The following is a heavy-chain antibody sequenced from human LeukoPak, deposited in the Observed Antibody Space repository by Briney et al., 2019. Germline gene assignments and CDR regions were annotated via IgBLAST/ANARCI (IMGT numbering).Heavy chain of an antibody. CDR3: ARGLPYYYGSGSLFVDY. J-gene: IGHJ4*02. D-gene: IGHD3-10*01. V-gene: IGHV1-8*02. Sequence: ASVKVSCKASGYTFTGYYMHWVRQAPGQGLEWMGWMNPNSGNTGYAQKFQGRVTMTRNTSISTAYMELSSPRAEDTAVYYCARGLPYYYGSGSLFVDYWGQGTLVTVSS. CDR2: MNPNSGNT. CDR1: GYTFTGYY.